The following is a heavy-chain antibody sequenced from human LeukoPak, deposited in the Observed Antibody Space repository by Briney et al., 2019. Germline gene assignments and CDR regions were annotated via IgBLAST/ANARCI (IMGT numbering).Heavy chain of an antibody. J-gene: IGHJ3*02. CDR3: ARGAYSSGWPDAFDI. D-gene: IGHD6-19*01. V-gene: IGHV4-59*01. CDR1: GGSISSYY. Sequence: SETLSLTCTVSGGSISSYYWSWIRQPPGKGLEWIGYIYYSGSTNYNPSLKSRVTISVDTSKNQFSLKLSSVTAADTAVYYCARGAYSSGWPDAFDIWGQGTMVTVSS. CDR2: IYYSGST.